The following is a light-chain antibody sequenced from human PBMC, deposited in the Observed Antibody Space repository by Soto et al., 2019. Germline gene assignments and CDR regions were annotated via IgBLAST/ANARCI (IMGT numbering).Light chain of an antibody. CDR1: ESVSTN. V-gene: IGKV3-20*01. J-gene: IGKJ1*01. CDR3: QQYGSSPKT. Sequence: EIEMTQSPATLSPAPGERVTLSCRASESVSTNLAWYQQKAGQAPRLLIYGASSRATGIPDRFSGSGSGTDFTLTISRLEPEDFAVYYCQQYGSSPKTFGQGTKVDIK. CDR2: GAS.